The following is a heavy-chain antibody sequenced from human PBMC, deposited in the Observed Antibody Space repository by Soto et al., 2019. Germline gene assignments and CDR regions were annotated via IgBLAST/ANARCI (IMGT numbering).Heavy chain of an antibody. CDR2: IYPGDSDT. V-gene: IGHV5-51*01. J-gene: IGHJ4*02. CDR3: ARSGHLDAGTFDY. Sequence: GESLKISRKGSGYRFTSYWIGWVRQMPGKGLEWMGVIYPGDSDTRYSPSFQGQVTISADKSISTAYLQWSSLKASDTAMYYCARSGHLDAGTFDYWGQGTLVTVPS. CDR1: GYRFTSYW.